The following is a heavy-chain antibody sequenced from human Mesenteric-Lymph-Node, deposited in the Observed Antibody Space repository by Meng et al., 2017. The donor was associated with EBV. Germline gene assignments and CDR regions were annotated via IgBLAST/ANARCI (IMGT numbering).Heavy chain of an antibody. CDR1: GDSVSSTSAA. J-gene: IGHJ5*02. CDR2: TYYRSKWYN. Sequence: QVQLQPSCPGLVTPSXXRSLSCATSGDSVSSTSAAWNWIRQSPSRGLEWLGRTYYRSKWYNDYAVSVKSRITINPDTSKNQFSLQLNSVTPEDTAVYYCARDRLTAMVKGGWFDPWGQGTLVTVSS. D-gene: IGHD5-18*01. V-gene: IGHV6-1*01. CDR3: ARDRLTAMVKGGWFDP.